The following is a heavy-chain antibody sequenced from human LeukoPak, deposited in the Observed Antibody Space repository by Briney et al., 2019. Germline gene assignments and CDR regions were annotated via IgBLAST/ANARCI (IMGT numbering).Heavy chain of an antibody. Sequence: SETLSLTCTVSGDSISSYYWSWIRQPPGKGLEWIAYIYNSGSTDHNPSLKSRVTISVDTSKKQFSLKLSAVTAADTAVYYCARASQLFYFDYWGQGTLVTVSS. CDR3: ARASQLFYFDY. CDR2: IYNSGST. D-gene: IGHD2-15*01. CDR1: GDSISSYY. J-gene: IGHJ4*02. V-gene: IGHV4-59*12.